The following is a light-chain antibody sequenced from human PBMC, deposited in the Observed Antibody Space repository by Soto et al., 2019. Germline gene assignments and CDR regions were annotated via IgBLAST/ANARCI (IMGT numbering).Light chain of an antibody. J-gene: IGKJ1*01. Sequence: TRSPSSXSAKTTDRVPTPLRESQGISSYLDWYKQTQRKEXKXXLYAESALKSGVHSRLSGSGSGDDFTLNISGLRSEDFATYYCHEPNSFRRTFGDGTLVDI. V-gene: IGKV1-8*01. CDR3: HEPNSFRRT. CDR1: QGISSY. CDR2: AES.